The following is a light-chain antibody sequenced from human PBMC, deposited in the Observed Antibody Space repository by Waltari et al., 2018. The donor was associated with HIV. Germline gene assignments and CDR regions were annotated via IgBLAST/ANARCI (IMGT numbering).Light chain of an antibody. CDR2: GVS. CDR1: SSDVGGYNL. J-gene: IGLJ2*01. V-gene: IGLV2-23*02. Sequence: QSALTQPASVSGSPGQSITISCTGPSSDVGGYNLVSWYQQHPGKAPKLMIYGVSNRPSGVSNRFSGSKSGNTASLTISGLQAEDEADYYCCAYAGSTTYVIFGGGTKLTVL. CDR3: CAYAGSTTYVI.